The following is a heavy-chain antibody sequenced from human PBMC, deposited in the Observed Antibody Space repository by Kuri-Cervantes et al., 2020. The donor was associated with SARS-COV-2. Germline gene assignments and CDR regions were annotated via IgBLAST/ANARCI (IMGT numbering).Heavy chain of an antibody. CDR1: GFTFSSYA. Sequence: GESLKISCAASGFTFSSYAMHWVRQAPGKGLEWVAVISYDGSNKDYTASVKGRFTISRDNSQNTLYLQMKSLRTEDTALYYCARGRLGVHDSWGQGTLVTVYS. CDR2: ISYDGSNK. V-gene: IGHV3-30-3*01. J-gene: IGHJ4*02. D-gene: IGHD2-8*01. CDR3: ARGRLGVHDS.